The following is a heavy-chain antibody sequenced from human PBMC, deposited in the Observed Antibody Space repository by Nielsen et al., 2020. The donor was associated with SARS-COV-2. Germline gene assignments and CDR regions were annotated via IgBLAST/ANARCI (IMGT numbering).Heavy chain of an antibody. Sequence: GGSLRLSCAASGFTFGSYALNWVRQAPGKGLEWVSVISGSGGSTYYADSVKGRFTISRDNSKNTLYLQMNSLRAEDTAVYYCAKAAGYSSSWYLRWFDPWGQGTLVTVSS. D-gene: IGHD6-13*01. CDR3: AKAAGYSSSWYLRWFDP. J-gene: IGHJ5*02. CDR2: ISGSGGST. CDR1: GFTFGSYA. V-gene: IGHV3-23*01.